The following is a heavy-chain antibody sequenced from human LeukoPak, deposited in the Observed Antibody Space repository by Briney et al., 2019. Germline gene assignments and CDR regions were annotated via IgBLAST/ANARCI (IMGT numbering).Heavy chain of an antibody. J-gene: IGHJ3*02. V-gene: IGHV4-59*01. CDR1: GGSISSYY. Sequence: PSETLSLTCTVSGGSISSYYWSWIRQPPGKGLEWIGYIYYSGGTNYNPSLKSRVTISVDTSKNQFSLKLSSVTAADTAVYYCARVITDQSDAFDIWGQGTMVTVSS. CDR2: IYYSGGT. D-gene: IGHD1-14*01. CDR3: ARVITDQSDAFDI.